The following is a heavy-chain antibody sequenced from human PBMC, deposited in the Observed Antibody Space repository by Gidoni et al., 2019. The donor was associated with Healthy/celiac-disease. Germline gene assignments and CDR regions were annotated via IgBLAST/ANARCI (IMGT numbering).Heavy chain of an antibody. J-gene: IGHJ4*02. Sequence: QVQLVQSGAEVKKPGSSVKVSCKASGGTFSSYAISWVRQAPGQGLEWMGRIIPILGIANNAQKFQGRVTITADKSTSTAYMELSSLRSEDTAVYYCARAEVGATGVDYWGQGTLVTVSS. CDR2: IIPILGIA. CDR1: GGTFSSYA. D-gene: IGHD1-26*01. CDR3: ARAEVGATGVDY. V-gene: IGHV1-69*04.